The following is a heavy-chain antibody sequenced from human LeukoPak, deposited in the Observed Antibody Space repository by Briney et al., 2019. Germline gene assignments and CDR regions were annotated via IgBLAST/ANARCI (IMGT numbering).Heavy chain of an antibody. CDR1: GFIFSNYW. CDR2: ISDGASST. J-gene: IGHJ4*02. CDR3: VKGGRGHTFDY. V-gene: IGHV3-23*01. D-gene: IGHD3-10*01. Sequence: GGSLRLSCEASGFIFSNYWMSWVRQAPGKGLEWVASISDGASSTYYADSVKGRFTISRDNSKRTLYLQVNSLGPEDTAVYYCVKGGRGHTFDYWGQGTLVTVSS.